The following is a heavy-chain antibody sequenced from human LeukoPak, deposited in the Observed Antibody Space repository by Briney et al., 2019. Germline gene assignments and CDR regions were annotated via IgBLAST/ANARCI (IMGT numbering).Heavy chain of an antibody. CDR3: ARVTSTTGTD. D-gene: IGHD1-1*01. CDR1: GGSFSGYY. J-gene: IGHJ4*02. CDR2: INHSGST. V-gene: IGHV4-34*01. Sequence: SETLSLTCAVYGGSFSGYYWSWIRQPPGKGLGWIGEINHSGSTNYNPSLKSRVTTSVDTSKNQFSLKLSSVTAADTAVYYCARVTSTTGTDWGQGTLVTVSS.